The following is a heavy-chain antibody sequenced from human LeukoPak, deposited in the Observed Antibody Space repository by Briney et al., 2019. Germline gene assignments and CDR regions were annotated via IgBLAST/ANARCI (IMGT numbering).Heavy chain of an antibody. CDR3: ARKDSSGYYGTGGAFDI. Sequence: GGSLRLSCAASGFTFDDYAMHWVRQAPGKGLEWVSGISWNSGRIAYADSVKGRFTISRDNAKNSLYLQMNSLRPEDTALYYCARKDSSGYYGTGGAFDIWGQGTMVTVSS. D-gene: IGHD3-22*01. V-gene: IGHV3-9*01. CDR1: GFTFDDYA. CDR2: ISWNSGRI. J-gene: IGHJ3*02.